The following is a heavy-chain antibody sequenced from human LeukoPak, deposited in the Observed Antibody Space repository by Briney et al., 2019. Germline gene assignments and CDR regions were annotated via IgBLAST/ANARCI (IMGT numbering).Heavy chain of an antibody. CDR2: ISSSSSTI. J-gene: IGHJ6*03. V-gene: IGHV3-48*04. Sequence: GGSLRLSCAASGFTFSSYSMNWVRQAPGKGLEWVSYISSSSSTIYYADSVKGRFTISRDNAKNSLYLQMNSLRAEDTAVYYCARVPRIAAAGTWSYMDVWGKGTTVTVSS. D-gene: IGHD6-13*01. CDR1: GFTFSSYS. CDR3: ARVPRIAAAGTWSYMDV.